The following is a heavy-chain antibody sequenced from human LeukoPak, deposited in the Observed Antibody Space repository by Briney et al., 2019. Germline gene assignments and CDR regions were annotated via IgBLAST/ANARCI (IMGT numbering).Heavy chain of an antibody. Sequence: GGSLRLSCVGSGFTFRSYEMNWVRQAPGKGLEWVSYIGSGGINMRYADSVKGRFTISRDDAKNSLYLQMNSLRAEDTAVYYCVRVPTDSVSDGNFDHWGQGTLVTVSS. CDR3: VRVPTDSVSDGNFDH. J-gene: IGHJ4*02. V-gene: IGHV3-48*03. D-gene: IGHD4-11*01. CDR2: IGSGGINM. CDR1: GFTFRSYE.